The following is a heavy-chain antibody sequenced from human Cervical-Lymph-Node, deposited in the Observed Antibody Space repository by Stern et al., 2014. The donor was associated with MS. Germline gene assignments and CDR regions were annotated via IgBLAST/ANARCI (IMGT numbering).Heavy chain of an antibody. CDR2: INAGNGNT. J-gene: IGHJ6*02. CDR3: ARRDIMDV. Sequence: VQLVESGAEVKKPGASVKVSCKATGYTFTTHGIHWVRQAPGQRLEWMAWINAGNGNTKYSQNFQGRITLTREPSPRTGYMELNSLSSEDPAVYFCARRDIMDVWGQGTTVTVSS. V-gene: IGHV1-3*01. CDR1: GYTFTTHG.